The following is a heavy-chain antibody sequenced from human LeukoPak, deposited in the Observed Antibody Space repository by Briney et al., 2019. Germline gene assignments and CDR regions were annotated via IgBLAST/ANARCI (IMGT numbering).Heavy chain of an antibody. V-gene: IGHV6-1*01. D-gene: IGHD6-19*01. CDR3: ARVRPRSIAVAARNAFDI. J-gene: IGHJ3*02. CDR1: GDSVSSNSAA. CDR2: TYYRSKWYN. Sequence: SQTLSLTCAISGDSVSSNSAAWNWIRQSPSRGLEWLGRTYYRSKWYNDYAVSVKSRITINPDTSKNQFSLQLNSVTPEDTAVYYCARVRPRSIAVAARNAFDIWGQGTMVTVSS.